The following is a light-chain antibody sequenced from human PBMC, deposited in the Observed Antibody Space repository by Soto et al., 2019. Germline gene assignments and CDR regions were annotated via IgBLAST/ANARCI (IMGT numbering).Light chain of an antibody. Sequence: DIVLTQSPGTLSLSPGERATLSCRASQSVSSTYLAWYQQKPGQAPRLLIYGASSRATGVPDRFSGSGSGTDFTLTISRLEPEDFAVYYCQQYGSSPPVYTFGQGTKVDIK. CDR2: GAS. V-gene: IGKV3-20*01. J-gene: IGKJ2*01. CDR3: QQYGSSPPVYT. CDR1: QSVSSTY.